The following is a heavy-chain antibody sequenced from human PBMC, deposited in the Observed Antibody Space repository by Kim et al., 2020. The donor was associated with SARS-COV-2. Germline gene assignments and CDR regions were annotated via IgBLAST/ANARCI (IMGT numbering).Heavy chain of an antibody. D-gene: IGHD3-22*01. V-gene: IGHV3-11*01. CDR2: ISSSGSTI. CDR3: ARLGTYYYDSSGYGTGAFDI. CDR1: GFTFSDYY. Sequence: GGSLRLSCAASGFTFSDYYMSWIRQAPGKGLEWVSYISSSGSTIYYADSVKGRFTISRDNAKNSLYLQMNSLRAEDTAVYYCARLGTYYYDSSGYGTGAFDIWGQGTMVTVSS. J-gene: IGHJ3*02.